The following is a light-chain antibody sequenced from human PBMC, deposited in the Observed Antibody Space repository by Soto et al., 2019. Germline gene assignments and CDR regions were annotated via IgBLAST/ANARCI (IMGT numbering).Light chain of an antibody. CDR2: DVS. V-gene: IGLV2-14*01. J-gene: IGLJ2*01. CDR3: SSYTSSSTVV. Sequence: QSVLTQPASVSGSPGQSITISCTGTSSDVGGYNYVSWYQQHPGKAPKLMIYDVSNRPSGVSNRFSGSKSGNTASLTISGIQAEDEADYYCSSYTSSSTVVFGGGTKL. CDR1: SSDVGGYNY.